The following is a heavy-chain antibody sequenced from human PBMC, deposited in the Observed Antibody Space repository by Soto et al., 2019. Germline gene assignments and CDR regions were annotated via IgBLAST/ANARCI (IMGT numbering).Heavy chain of an antibody. V-gene: IGHV3-53*01. J-gene: IGHJ4*02. Sequence: GALRLSCAASGFTVSSNYMSWVRQAPGKGLEWVSVIYSGGSTYYADSVKGRFTISRDNSKNTLYLQMNSLRAEDTAVYYCARGWVGYSGYDSLFPFDFWGQGTLVPVSS. D-gene: IGHD5-12*01. CDR3: ARGWVGYSGYDSLFPFDF. CDR2: IYSGGST. CDR1: GFTVSSNY.